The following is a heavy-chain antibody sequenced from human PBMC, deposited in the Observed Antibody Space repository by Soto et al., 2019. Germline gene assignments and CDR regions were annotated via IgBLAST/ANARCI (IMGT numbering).Heavy chain of an antibody. J-gene: IGHJ4*02. CDR3: GTGSCCSAENTLDY. D-gene: IGHD2-2*01. CDR2: IYSRTDGGTV. Sequence: PGLSLRLSWAASGISFSNLWMSWVRQAPGKGLEWVGRIYSRTDGGTVDYAAPVRGRFTISRDDSKNTVYLQMNSLQTEDTAVYYCGTGSCCSAENTLDYWGQGTLVTVSS. CDR1: GISFSNLW. V-gene: IGHV3-15*01.